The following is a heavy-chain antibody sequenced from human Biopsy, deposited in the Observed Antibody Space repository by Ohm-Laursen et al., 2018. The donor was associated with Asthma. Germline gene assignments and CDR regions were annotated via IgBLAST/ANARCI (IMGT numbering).Heavy chain of an antibody. D-gene: IGHD3-22*01. CDR2: IYYSGST. Sequence: SQTLSLTCTVSYGSITSGGYYWTWIRQHPGKGLEWIGFIYYSGSTYYNPSLKSRVSISIDVSKNQFSLKLSSVTAADTAVYYCARAQDYYDSRGYYRSFDYWGQGTLVTVSS. V-gene: IGHV4-31*03. CDR1: YGSITSGGYY. CDR3: ARAQDYYDSRGYYRSFDY. J-gene: IGHJ4*02.